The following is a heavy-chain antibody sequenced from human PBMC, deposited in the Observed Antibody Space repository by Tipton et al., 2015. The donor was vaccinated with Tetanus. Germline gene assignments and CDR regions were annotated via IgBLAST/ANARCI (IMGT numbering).Heavy chain of an antibody. CDR2: IYSGGST. J-gene: IGHJ4*02. Sequence: TLSLTCTVSGGSIRSSSYYWGWIRQPPGKGLEWIGTIYSGGSTYYNPSLKSRVTISVDTSKNQFSLKLSSVTAADTAVYYCARPPLGYCGGGNCFAWFDCWGRGALVTVSS. D-gene: IGHD2-15*01. CDR3: ARPPLGYCGGGNCFAWFDC. V-gene: IGHV4-39*01. CDR1: GGSIRSSSYY.